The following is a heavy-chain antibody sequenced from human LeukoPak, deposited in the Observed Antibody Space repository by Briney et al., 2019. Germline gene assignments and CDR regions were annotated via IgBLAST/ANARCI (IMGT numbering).Heavy chain of an antibody. CDR3: ARVGITAAFFDY. V-gene: IGHV1-18*04. CDR1: GYTFINYG. CDR2: ISGYNGNT. D-gene: IGHD6-13*01. Sequence: ASVKVSCKASGYTFINYGISWVRQAPGQGLEWIGWISGYNGNTKYAQKLQGRATMPTDTPTSTAYMELRSLRSDDTAIYYCARVGITAAFFDYWGQGTLVTVSS. J-gene: IGHJ4*02.